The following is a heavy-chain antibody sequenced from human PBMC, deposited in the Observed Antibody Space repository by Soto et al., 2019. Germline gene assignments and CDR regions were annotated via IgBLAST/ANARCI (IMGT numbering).Heavy chain of an antibody. J-gene: IGHJ4*02. D-gene: IGHD2-15*01. Sequence: QLQLQESGPGLLKPSETLSLTCTVSGGSISSSAFYWGWVRQPPGKGLEWIGSIVHSGRTSYGPSLKSRVTISVDTSKNQFSLRLRSVTATDTAVYYCARHLHCSGGTCYAGPWFFDYWGQGTLVTVSS. V-gene: IGHV4-39*01. CDR3: ARHLHCSGGTCYAGPWFFDY. CDR2: IVHSGRT. CDR1: GGSISSSAFY.